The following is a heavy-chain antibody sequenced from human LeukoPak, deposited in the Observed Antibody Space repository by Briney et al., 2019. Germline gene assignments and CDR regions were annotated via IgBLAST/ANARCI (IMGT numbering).Heavy chain of an antibody. J-gene: IGHJ3*02. V-gene: IGHV3-30*18. CDR3: AKGAIWYGDYWEAFDI. D-gene: IGHD4-17*01. CDR1: GFSFSTYG. CDR2: ISYDGSNK. Sequence: GGSLRLSCAASGFSFSTYGMYWVRQAPGKGLEWVAVISYDGSNKYYADFVKGRFTISRDNPKNTLYLQMNSLRTEDTAVYYCAKGAIWYGDYWEAFDIWGQGTMVTVSS.